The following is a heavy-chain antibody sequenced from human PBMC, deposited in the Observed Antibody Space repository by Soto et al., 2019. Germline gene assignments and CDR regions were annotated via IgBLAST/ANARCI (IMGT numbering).Heavy chain of an antibody. D-gene: IGHD3-10*01. Sequence: GESLKISCKGSGYIFTSFWIGWVRQMPGKGLEWMGIIYPGDSDTTYSPSFQGQVTISADKSISTAYLQWSSLRASDTAMYYCVRYDGKTLDYWRQRTPVPVSP. CDR1: GYIFTSFW. V-gene: IGHV5-51*01. CDR2: IYPGDSDT. J-gene: IGHJ4*02. CDR3: VRYDGKTLDY.